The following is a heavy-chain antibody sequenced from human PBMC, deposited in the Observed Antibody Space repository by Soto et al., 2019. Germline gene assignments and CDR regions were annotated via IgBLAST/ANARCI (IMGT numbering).Heavy chain of an antibody. CDR2: IVPIFGRA. D-gene: IGHD6-6*01. CDR3: VRDGNRSSSSADY. V-gene: IGHV1-69*01. CDR1: GGSFSDYA. Sequence: QVQLMQSGAEVKKPGSSVKVSCKTSGGSFSDYAISWVRQAPGQGLEWMGGIVPIFGRANYAQKFQGRVTITADESTSVAYMELNSLTFEDTAVYYCVRDGNRSSSSADYWGQGTLVTVSS. J-gene: IGHJ4*02.